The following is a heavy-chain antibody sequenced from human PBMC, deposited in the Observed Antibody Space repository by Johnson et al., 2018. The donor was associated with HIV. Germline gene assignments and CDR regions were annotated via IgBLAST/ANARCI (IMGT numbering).Heavy chain of an antibody. D-gene: IGHD6-13*01. CDR1: GFTFSSYG. CDR2: IRYDGSNK. V-gene: IGHV3-30*02. Sequence: QVQLVESGGGVVQPGGSLRLSCAASGFTFSSYGMHWVRQAPGKGLEWVAFIRYDGSNKYYADSVKGRFTISRDNSYNTLYVQMNSLRAEDTAIYHCARATSASGTDNDAFDIWGQGTMVTVSS. J-gene: IGHJ3*02. CDR3: ARATSASGTDNDAFDI.